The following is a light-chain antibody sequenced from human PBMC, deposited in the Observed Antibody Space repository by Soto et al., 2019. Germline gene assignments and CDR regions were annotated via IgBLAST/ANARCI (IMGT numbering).Light chain of an antibody. CDR3: QQRSNWPSIT. CDR1: QSVSSY. V-gene: IGKV3-11*01. Sequence: EIVLTQSPATLSLSPGERATLSCRASQSVSSYLAWYQQKPGQAPRLLLYEASNRATGSPARFSGSGSGTDFTLTISSLEPEDFVVYYCQQRSNWPSITFGQGTRLEIK. CDR2: EAS. J-gene: IGKJ5*01.